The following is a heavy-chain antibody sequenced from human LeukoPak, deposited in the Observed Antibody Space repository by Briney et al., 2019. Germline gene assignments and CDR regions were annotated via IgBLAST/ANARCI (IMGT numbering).Heavy chain of an antibody. CDR1: GFIFSRYC. V-gene: IGHV3-7*01. CDR3: ARDEGEKETTFRFDY. CDR2: IKYDGSEK. Sequence: GGSLRLSCAASGFIFSRYCMSWVRQAPGKGLEWVGNIKYDGSEKMYVGSVKGRFTISRDNAKNSVYLQMNSLRAEDTAVYYCARDEGEKETTFRFDYWGQGTLVTVSS. J-gene: IGHJ4*02. D-gene: IGHD4-11*01.